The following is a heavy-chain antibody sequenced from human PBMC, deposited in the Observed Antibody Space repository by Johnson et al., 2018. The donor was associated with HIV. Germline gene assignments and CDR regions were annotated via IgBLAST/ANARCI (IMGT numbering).Heavy chain of an antibody. CDR1: GFTFSSYP. V-gene: IGHV3-30*04. J-gene: IGHJ3*02. CDR3: AREGGIRGPSPVDAFDI. CDR2: ISYDGRNK. Sequence: QMQLVESGGGVVQPGRSPRLACAASGFTFSSYPMHWVRQAPGKGLEWVAVISYDGRNKYYADSVRGRLTISRDNAKNSLYLQMNSLRAEDTALYYCAREGGIRGPSPVDAFDIWGQGTMVTVSS. D-gene: IGHD3-16*01.